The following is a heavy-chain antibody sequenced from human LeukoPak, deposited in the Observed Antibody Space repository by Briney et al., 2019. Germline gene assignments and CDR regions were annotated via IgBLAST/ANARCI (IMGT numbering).Heavy chain of an antibody. V-gene: IGHV3-9*01. CDR1: GFTFDDYA. J-gene: IGHJ6*02. Sequence: PGRSLRLSCAASGFTFDDYAMHWVRQAPGKGLEWVSGISWNSGSIGYADSVKGRFTISRDNAKNSLYLQMNSLRAEDTAVYYCARALWSGPVYYGMDVWGQGTTVTVSS. D-gene: IGHD3-10*01. CDR2: ISWNSGSI. CDR3: ARALWSGPVYYGMDV.